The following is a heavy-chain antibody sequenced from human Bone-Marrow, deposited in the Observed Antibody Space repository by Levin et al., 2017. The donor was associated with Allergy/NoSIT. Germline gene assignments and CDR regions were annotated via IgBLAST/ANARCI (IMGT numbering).Heavy chain of an antibody. J-gene: IGHJ4*02. CDR3: ARDRGGERSGWYY. D-gene: IGHD6-19*01. CDR2: IYSGGST. CDR1: GFTVSNNY. Sequence: LSLTCAASGFTVSNNYVTWVRQAPGKGLEWVSLIYSGGSTYYADSVKARFTISRDNSKNTVYLQMNSLRAEDTAVYYCARDRGGERSGWYYWGQGTLVTVSS. V-gene: IGHV3-66*01.